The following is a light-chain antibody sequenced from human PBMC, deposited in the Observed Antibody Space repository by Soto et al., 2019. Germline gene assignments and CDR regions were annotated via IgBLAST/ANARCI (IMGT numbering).Light chain of an antibody. CDR3: QQLRMYPST. Sequence: DIQMTQSPSALSASVGDRVTIACRASQSISNWLAWYQQKPGKAPKLLIYDASTLESGVPSRFSGSGSGTEFTLTISSLQPDDFATYYCQQLRMYPSTFGGGTKVDIK. CDR2: DAS. V-gene: IGKV1-5*01. CDR1: QSISNW. J-gene: IGKJ4*01.